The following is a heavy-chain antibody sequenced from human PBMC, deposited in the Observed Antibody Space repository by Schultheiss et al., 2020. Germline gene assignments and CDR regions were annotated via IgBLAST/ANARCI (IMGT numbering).Heavy chain of an antibody. CDR2: IIPIFGTA. D-gene: IGHD6-13*01. CDR1: GGTFSNYA. V-gene: IGHV1-69*13. J-gene: IGHJ4*02. CDR3: ARGGGNSSSSYESY. Sequence: SVKVSCKASGGTFSNYAVSWVRQAPGQGLEWMGGIIPIFGTANYAQKFQGRVTITADESTSTAYMELSSLRSEDTAVYYCARGGGNSSSSYESYWGEGTLVTVSS.